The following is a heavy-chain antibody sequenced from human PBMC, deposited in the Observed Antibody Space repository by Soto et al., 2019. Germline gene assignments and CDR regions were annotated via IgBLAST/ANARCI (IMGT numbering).Heavy chain of an antibody. CDR3: ARADSSSWKRDFDY. CDR2: ISSSSSYT. J-gene: IGHJ4*02. Sequence: GGSLRLSCAASGFTFSDYYMSWIRQAPGKGLEWVSYISSSSSYTNYADSVKGRFTISRDNAKNSLYLQMNSLRAEDTAVYYCARADSSSWKRDFDYWGQGTLVTVSS. V-gene: IGHV3-11*03. D-gene: IGHD6-13*01. CDR1: GFTFSDYY.